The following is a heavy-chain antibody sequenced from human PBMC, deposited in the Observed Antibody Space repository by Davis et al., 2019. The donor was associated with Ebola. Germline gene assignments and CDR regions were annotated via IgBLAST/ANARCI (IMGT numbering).Heavy chain of an antibody. J-gene: IGHJ4*02. CDR2: MYFSGST. CDR1: GGSISSDY. D-gene: IGHD6-19*01. CDR3: AREDSSGWYVTDS. Sequence: SETLSLTCSVSGGSISSDYWYWIRQTPGKGLECIGYMYFSGSTNHNPSLKSRVTMSVDTSNNQFSLKLSSVTAADTAVYYCAREDSSGWYVTDSWGQGILVTVSS. V-gene: IGHV4-59*01.